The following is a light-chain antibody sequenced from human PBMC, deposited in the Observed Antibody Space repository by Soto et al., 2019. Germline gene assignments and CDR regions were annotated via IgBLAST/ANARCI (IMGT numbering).Light chain of an antibody. J-gene: IGKJ1*01. CDR1: QRISGW. CDR2: DAS. Sequence: DIQMTQSPSTLSASGGDRVTITCRASQRISGWLAWYQQKPGKAPKPLIYDASSLESGVPSRFSGSGSGTEFTITVSGLQPDEFASYYCRQYTSYWTFGKGTKVDIK. V-gene: IGKV1-5*01. CDR3: RQYTSYWT.